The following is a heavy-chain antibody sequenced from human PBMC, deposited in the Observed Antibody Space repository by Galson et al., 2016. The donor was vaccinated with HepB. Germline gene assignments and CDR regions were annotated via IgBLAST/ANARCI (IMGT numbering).Heavy chain of an antibody. V-gene: IGHV4-4*02. J-gene: IGHJ4*02. CDR2: ISHSETT. D-gene: IGHD3-9*01. CDR3: AKMGSDWYRNYFIDS. Sequence: SETLSLTCAVYGDSITNDKWWAWVRQAPGKGLEWIGEISHSETTRYNPSLKGRVSISLVKPRNFFSLRVTSVTSADTAIYYCAKMGSDWYRNYFIDSWGQGTLVTVSS. CDR1: GDSITNDKW.